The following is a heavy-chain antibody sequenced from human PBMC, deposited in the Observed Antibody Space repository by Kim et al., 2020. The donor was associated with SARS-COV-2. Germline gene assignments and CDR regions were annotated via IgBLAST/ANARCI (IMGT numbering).Heavy chain of an antibody. CDR1: GFNFDDYA. CDR3: AKGLSGYYYASESGVD. CDR2: ISWNSGSI. Sequence: GGSLRLSCAASGFNFDDYAMHWVRQAPGKGLEWVAGISWNSGSITYADSVKGRFTISRDNAKDSLYLQMNSLRPEDTAVYYCAKGLSGYYYASESGVDWGQGTLVTVSS. D-gene: IGHD3-10*01. J-gene: IGHJ4*02. V-gene: IGHV3-9*01.